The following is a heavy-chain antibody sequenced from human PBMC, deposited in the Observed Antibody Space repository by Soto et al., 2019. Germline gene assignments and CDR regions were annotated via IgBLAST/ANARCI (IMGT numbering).Heavy chain of an antibody. V-gene: IGHV4-30-4*01. CDR3: ARVVIFGTENYYYYGMDV. D-gene: IGHD3-3*01. J-gene: IGHJ6*02. CDR1: GGSISSGDYY. Sequence: TSETLSLTCTVSGGSISSGDYYWSWIRQPPGKGLEWIGYIYYSGSTYYNPSLKSRVTISVDTSKNQFSLKLSSVTAADTAVYYCARVVIFGTENYYYYGMDVWGQGTTVTVSS. CDR2: IYYSGST.